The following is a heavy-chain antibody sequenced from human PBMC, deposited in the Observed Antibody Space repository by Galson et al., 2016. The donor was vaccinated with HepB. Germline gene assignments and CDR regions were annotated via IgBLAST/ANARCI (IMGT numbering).Heavy chain of an antibody. CDR3: AKGYSSLRRFFDY. V-gene: IGHV3-53*01. Sequence: SLRLSCAASGFSVSRNYIGWARQAPGKGLEWVSLIYSAGSTYYADSVQGRFILSRDNSKNTLYLQMNSLRVEDTAVYYCAKGYSSLRRFFDYWGQGTLVTVSS. CDR2: IYSAGST. CDR1: GFSVSRNY. D-gene: IGHD1-26*01. J-gene: IGHJ4*02.